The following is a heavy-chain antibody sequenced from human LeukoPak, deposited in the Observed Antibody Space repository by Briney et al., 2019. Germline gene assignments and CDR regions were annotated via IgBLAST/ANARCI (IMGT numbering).Heavy chain of an antibody. CDR2: IYYSGST. D-gene: IGHD5-18*01. CDR1: GGSISSSSYY. V-gene: IGHV4-39*01. CDR3: ARPSRGAMAFDY. J-gene: IGHJ4*02. Sequence: SETLSLTCTVSGGSISSSSYYWGWIRQPPGRGLDWLGSIYYSGSTYYNPSPKSRVTISVDTSKNQFSLKLSSVTAADTAVYYCARPSRGAMAFDYWGQGTLVTVSS.